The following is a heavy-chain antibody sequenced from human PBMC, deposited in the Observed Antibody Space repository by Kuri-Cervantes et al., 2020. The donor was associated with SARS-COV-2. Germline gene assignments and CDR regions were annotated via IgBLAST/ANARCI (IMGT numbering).Heavy chain of an antibody. D-gene: IGHD3-22*01. J-gene: IGHJ3*02. CDR3: ARDGNYYDSSGPRDI. CDR1: GFTFNTYS. Sequence: GESLKISCAASGFTFNTYSMYWVRQAPGKGLEWVSSISSSSSYIYYADSVRGRFTISRDNAKNSLYLQINSLRAEDTAVYYCARDGNYYDSSGPRDIWGQGTMVTVSS. CDR2: ISSSSSYI. V-gene: IGHV3-21*04.